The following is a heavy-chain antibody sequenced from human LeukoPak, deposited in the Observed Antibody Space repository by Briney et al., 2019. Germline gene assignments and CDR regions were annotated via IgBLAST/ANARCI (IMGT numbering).Heavy chain of an antibody. D-gene: IGHD3-9*01. J-gene: IGHJ4*02. CDR3: ARHPSGIFSPI. CDR1: GGSISSYY. CDR2: IYYSGST. Sequence: SETLSLTCTVSGGSISSYYWGWLRQPPGKGLEWIGSIYYSGSTYYNPSLKSRVTISVDTSKNQFSLKLSSVTAADTAVYYCARHPSGIFSPIWGQGTLVTVSS. V-gene: IGHV4-39*01.